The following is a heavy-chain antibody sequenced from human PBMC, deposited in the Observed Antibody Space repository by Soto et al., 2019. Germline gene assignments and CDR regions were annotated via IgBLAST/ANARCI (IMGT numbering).Heavy chain of an antibody. CDR3: AKEISVGAGMDV. V-gene: IGHV3-30*18. CDR1: GLTFTPYW. J-gene: IGHJ6*02. D-gene: IGHD1-26*01. Sequence: GGSRRLSWAASGLTFTPYWLHGVRQVPGKGLEWVAVISYDGSNKYYADSVKGRFTISRDNSKNTLYLQMNSLRAEDTAVYYCAKEISVGAGMDVWGQGTTVTVSS. CDR2: ISYDGSNK.